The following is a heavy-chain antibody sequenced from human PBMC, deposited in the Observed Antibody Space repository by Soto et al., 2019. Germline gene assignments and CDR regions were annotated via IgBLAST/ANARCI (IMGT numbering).Heavy chain of an antibody. D-gene: IGHD6-6*01. V-gene: IGHV4-34*01. CDR2: INHSGST. J-gene: IGHJ4*02. CDR1: GVSFSGYY. CDR3: AHRPRAARPLFDY. Sequence: PSETLSLTCAVYGVSFSGYYWSWIRQPPGKGLEWIGEINHSGSTNYSPSLKSRLTITKDTSKNQVVLTMTNMDPVDTATYYCAHRPRAARPLFDYWGRGTLVTVSS.